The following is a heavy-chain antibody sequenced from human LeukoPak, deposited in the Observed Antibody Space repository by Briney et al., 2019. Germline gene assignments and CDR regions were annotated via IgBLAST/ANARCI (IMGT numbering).Heavy chain of an antibody. V-gene: IGHV3-74*01. CDR2: IDSDGGTT. D-gene: IGHD3-16*02. Sequence: GRSLRLSCAASGFAFSTYWMHWVRQAPGKGLVWVSRIDSDGGTTNYADSVKGRFTISRDNAKNTLYLQMNSLRAEDTAAYYCARDYRYHLDVWGQGTTVTVSS. CDR1: GFAFSTYW. CDR3: ARDYRYHLDV. J-gene: IGHJ6*02.